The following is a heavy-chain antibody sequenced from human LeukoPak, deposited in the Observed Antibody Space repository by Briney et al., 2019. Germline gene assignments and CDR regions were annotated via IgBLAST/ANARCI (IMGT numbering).Heavy chain of an antibody. D-gene: IGHD2-2*01. J-gene: IGHJ3*02. CDR1: GYTFTSYG. CDR3: AGGYQLRAFDI. V-gene: IGHV1-18*01. Sequence: GASVKVSCKASGYTFTSYGISWVRQAPGQGLEWMGWTSAYNGNTNYAQKLQSRVTMTTDTSTSAAYMELRSLRSDDTAVYYCAGGYQLRAFDIWGQGTMVTVSS. CDR2: TSAYNGNT.